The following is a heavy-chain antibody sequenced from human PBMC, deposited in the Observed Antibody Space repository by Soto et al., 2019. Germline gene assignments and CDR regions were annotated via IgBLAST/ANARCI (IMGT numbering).Heavy chain of an antibody. CDR3: VRVGEVMVRGVINGYFDY. CDR2: INAGNGNT. Sequence: QVQLVQSGAEVKKPGASVKVSCKASGYTFTSYAMHWVRQAPGQRLEWMGWINAGNGNTKYSQKFQGRVTITRDTSASTAYMELSSLRSEDTAVYYCVRVGEVMVRGVINGYFDYWGQGTLVTVSS. D-gene: IGHD3-10*01. V-gene: IGHV1-3*01. CDR1: GYTFTSYA. J-gene: IGHJ4*02.